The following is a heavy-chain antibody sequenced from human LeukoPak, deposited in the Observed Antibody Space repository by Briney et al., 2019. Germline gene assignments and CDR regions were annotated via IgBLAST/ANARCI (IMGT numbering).Heavy chain of an antibody. CDR2: IIPIFGTA. V-gene: IGHV1-69*13. D-gene: IGHD3-3*01. Sequence: ASVKVSCKASGGTFSSYAISWVRQAPGQGLEWMGGIIPIFGTANYAQKFQGRVTITAGESTSTAYMELSSLRSEDTAVYYCARALLRFLEPDAFDIWGQGTMVTVSS. J-gene: IGHJ3*02. CDR3: ARALLRFLEPDAFDI. CDR1: GGTFSSYA.